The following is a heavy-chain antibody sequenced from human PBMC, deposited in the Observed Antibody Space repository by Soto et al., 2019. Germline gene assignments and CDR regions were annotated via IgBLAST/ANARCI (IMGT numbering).Heavy chain of an antibody. J-gene: IGHJ4*02. V-gene: IGHV3-33*01. CDR1: GFTFSSYG. Sequence: QVQLVESGGGVVQPGRSLRLSCAASGFTFSSYGMHWVRQAPGKGLEWVAVIWYDGSNKYYADSVKGRFTISRDNSKNTLYMQMNSLRAENTAVYYCARDRGGSSFDSWGQGTLVTVSS. D-gene: IGHD2-15*01. CDR3: ARDRGGSSFDS. CDR2: IWYDGSNK.